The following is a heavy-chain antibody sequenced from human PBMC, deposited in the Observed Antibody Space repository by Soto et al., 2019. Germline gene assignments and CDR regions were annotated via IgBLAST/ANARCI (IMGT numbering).Heavy chain of an antibody. D-gene: IGHD3-22*01. Sequence: SVKVSCKASGFTFTSSAGQWVRQARGQRLEWIGWIVVGSGNTNYAQKFQERVTITRDMSTSTAYMELSSLRSEDTAVYYCAADGKVVGLYYYGMDVWGQGTTVTVSS. CDR2: IVVGSGNT. CDR3: AADGKVVGLYYYGMDV. J-gene: IGHJ6*02. V-gene: IGHV1-58*01. CDR1: GFTFTSSA.